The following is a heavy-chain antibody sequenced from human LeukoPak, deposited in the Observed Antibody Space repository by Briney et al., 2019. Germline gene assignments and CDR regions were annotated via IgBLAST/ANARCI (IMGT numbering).Heavy chain of an antibody. CDR3: AKEGGGDGYNFAY. V-gene: IGHV1-18*01. CDR2: ISAYNGNT. CDR1: GYTFTSYG. D-gene: IGHD5-24*01. J-gene: IGHJ4*02. Sequence: ASVKVSCKASGYTFTSYGISWVRQAPGQGLEWMACISAYNGNTNYAHKLKGRFTITADKSKSTAYMQLTSLKAEDTAVYCCAKEGGGDGYNFAYWGQGTLVTVSS.